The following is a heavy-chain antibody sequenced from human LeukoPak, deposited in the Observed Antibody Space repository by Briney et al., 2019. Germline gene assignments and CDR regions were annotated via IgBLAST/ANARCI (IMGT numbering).Heavy chain of an antibody. J-gene: IGHJ5*02. CDR3: ATWALAAAAYNWFDP. Sequence: PSETLSLTCAVSGGSISSSNWWSWVRQPPGKGLEWIGEIYHSGSTNYNPSLKSRVTISVDKSKNQFSLKLSSVTAAGTAVYYCATWALAAAAYNWFDPWGQGTLVTVSS. D-gene: IGHD6-13*01. CDR2: IYHSGST. CDR1: GGSISSSNW. V-gene: IGHV4-4*02.